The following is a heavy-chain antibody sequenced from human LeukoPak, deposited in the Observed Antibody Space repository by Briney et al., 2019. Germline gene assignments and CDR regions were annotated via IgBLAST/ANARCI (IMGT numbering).Heavy chain of an antibody. CDR3: ASHYFGSRGSYAEYFQH. CDR2: ISSSSRTI. V-gene: IGHV3-48*02. Sequence: PWGSLRLSCAASGFTFSRYIMNWVRQAPGKGLEWISYISSSSRTIHYADSVKGRFTISRVNAENSLDLQMNSLRDEDTAVYYCASHYFGSRGSYAEYFQHWGQGALVIVSS. J-gene: IGHJ1*01. CDR1: GFTFSRYI. D-gene: IGHD3-22*01.